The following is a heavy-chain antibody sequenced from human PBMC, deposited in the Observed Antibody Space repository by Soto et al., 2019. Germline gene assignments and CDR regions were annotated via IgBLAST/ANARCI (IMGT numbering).Heavy chain of an antibody. D-gene: IGHD3-10*01. J-gene: IGHJ6*02. CDR3: ARARITMVRGVIITKYYYGMDV. Sequence: SETLSLTCTVSGGSISSYYWSWIRQPAGKGLEWIGRIYTSGSTNYNPSLKSRVTISVDTSKNQFSLKLSSVTAADTAVYYCARARITMVRGVIITKYYYGMDVWGQGTTVTVSS. CDR2: IYTSGST. V-gene: IGHV4-4*07. CDR1: GGSISSYY.